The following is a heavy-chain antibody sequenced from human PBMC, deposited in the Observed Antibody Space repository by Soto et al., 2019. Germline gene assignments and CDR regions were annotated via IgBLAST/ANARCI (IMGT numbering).Heavy chain of an antibody. Sequence: ASVKVSCKASGYTFTSYGISWVRQAPGQELEWMGWISAYNGNTNYAQKLQGRVTMTTDTSTSTAYMELRSLRSDDTAVYYCARDRAVALKKTEFDYWGQGTLVTVS. CDR3: ARDRAVALKKTEFDY. CDR2: ISAYNGNT. CDR1: GYTFTSYG. J-gene: IGHJ4*02. D-gene: IGHD6-19*01. V-gene: IGHV1-18*04.